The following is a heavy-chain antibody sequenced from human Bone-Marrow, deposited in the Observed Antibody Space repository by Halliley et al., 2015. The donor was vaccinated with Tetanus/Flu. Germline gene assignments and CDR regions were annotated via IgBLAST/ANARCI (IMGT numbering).Heavy chain of an antibody. CDR1: GVSFSNSG. J-gene: IGHJ4*02. Sequence: SLRLSCAASGVSFSNSGMSWVRQAPGKGLEWVSCISSNSRYIYYADSVRGRFTISRDNAKNSLFLQMNSLTTEDTAVYYCATLGAGVTAALYYSDFWGQGTLVTVSS. V-gene: IGHV3-21*01. CDR2: ISSNSRYI. D-gene: IGHD5-18*01. CDR3: ATLGAGVTAALYYSDF.